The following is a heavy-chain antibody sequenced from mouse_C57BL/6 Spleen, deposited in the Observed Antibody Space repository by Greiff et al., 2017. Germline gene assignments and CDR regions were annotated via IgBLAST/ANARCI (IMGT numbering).Heavy chain of an antibody. CDR3: AREGLGRFAY. Sequence: QVQLQQSGAELARPGASVKLSCKASGYTFTSYGISWVKQRTGQGLEWIGEIYPRSGNTYYNEKFKGKATLTADKSSSTAYMELRSRTSEDSAVYFCAREGLGRFAYWGQGTLVTVSA. V-gene: IGHV1-81*01. CDR1: GYTFTSYG. D-gene: IGHD4-1*01. CDR2: IYPRSGNT. J-gene: IGHJ3*01.